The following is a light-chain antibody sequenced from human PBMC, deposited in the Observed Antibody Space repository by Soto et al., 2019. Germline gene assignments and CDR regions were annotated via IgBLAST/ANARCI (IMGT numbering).Light chain of an antibody. V-gene: IGLV2-14*03. J-gene: IGLJ3*02. CDR2: RVI. CDR1: SSDIGRYDY. CDR3: GSYSSDTTWV. Sequence: QSALTQPASVSGSTGQSITISCTGTSSDIGRYDYVSWYQQFPGKATKLMIYRVINRPSGVSDRFSGSKSGNSASLSISGLQPEDEASYFCGSYSSDTTWVFGGGTKLTVL.